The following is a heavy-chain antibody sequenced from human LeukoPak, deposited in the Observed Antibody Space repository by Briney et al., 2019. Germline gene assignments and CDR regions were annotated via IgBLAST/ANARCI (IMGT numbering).Heavy chain of an antibody. Sequence: GGSLRLSCAASGFTFSSYAMHWVRQAPGKGLEWVAVISYDGSNKYYADSVKGRFTISRDNSKNTLYLQMNSLRAEDTAVHYCARDKRIAVAGTDYYYGMDVWGQGTTVTVSS. CDR2: ISYDGSNK. D-gene: IGHD6-19*01. CDR3: ARDKRIAVAGTDYYYGMDV. V-gene: IGHV3-30*04. J-gene: IGHJ6*02. CDR1: GFTFSSYA.